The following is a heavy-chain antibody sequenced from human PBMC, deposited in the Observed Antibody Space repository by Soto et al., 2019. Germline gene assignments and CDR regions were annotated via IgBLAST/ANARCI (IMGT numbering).Heavy chain of an antibody. CDR1: DFTITNAW. V-gene: IGHV3-15*07. J-gene: IGHJ6*02. D-gene: IGHD2-15*01. CDR3: TTGSVEGV. Sequence: EVQLVESGGGLVKPGGSLRLSCAASDFTITNAWMNWVRQAPGKGLEWVGRIKTKSEGEATDYAAPLKGRFTISRDDSKNPLFLQMNSLKTEDTAVYYCTTGSVEGVWGQGATVTVSS. CDR2: IKTKSEGEAT.